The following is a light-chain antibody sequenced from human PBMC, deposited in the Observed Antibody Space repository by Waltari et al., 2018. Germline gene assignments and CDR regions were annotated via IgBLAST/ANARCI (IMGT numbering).Light chain of an antibody. CDR1: EGISTY. CDR2: GAS. J-gene: IGKJ4*01. Sequence: IQLTQSPSSLSASVGDKVTIPCRASEGISTYLAWYQQQPGKAPKLLIYGASTLQSGVPSRFSGSGSGTDFTLTISSLQPGDFATYYCQQLDKYPLTFGGGTKVEI. V-gene: IGKV1-9*01. CDR3: QQLDKYPLT.